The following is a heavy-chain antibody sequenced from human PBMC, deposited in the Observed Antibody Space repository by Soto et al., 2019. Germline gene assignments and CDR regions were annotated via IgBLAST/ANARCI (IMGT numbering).Heavy chain of an antibody. CDR1: GGTFSNYV. CDR3: ARDMTRTVVPYFDF. D-gene: IGHD1-7*01. CDR2: IIPISGAA. V-gene: IGHV1-69*06. Sequence: SVKVSCKASGGTFSNYVVNWVRQAPGQGLEWMGRIIPISGAANYAQKFQGRVTITADKSTSTSYMELSSLRSEDTAAYYCARDMTRTVVPYFDFWGQGTLVTVSS. J-gene: IGHJ4*02.